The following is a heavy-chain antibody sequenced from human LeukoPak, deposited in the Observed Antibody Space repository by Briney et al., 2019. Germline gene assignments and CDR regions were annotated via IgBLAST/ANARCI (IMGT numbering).Heavy chain of an antibody. V-gene: IGHV1-69*02. CDR2: IIPILGIA. D-gene: IGHD6-6*01. J-gene: IGHJ4*02. Sequence: SVKVSCKASGGTFSSYTISWVRQAPGQGPEWMGRIIPILGIANYAQKFQGRVTITADKSTSTAYMELSSLRSEDTAVYYCATSSPSDYWGQGTLVTVSS. CDR3: ATSSPSDY. CDR1: GGTFSSYT.